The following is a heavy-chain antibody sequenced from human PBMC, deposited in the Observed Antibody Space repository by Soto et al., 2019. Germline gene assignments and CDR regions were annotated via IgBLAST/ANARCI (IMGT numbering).Heavy chain of an antibody. CDR2: IS. CDR1: GFTFSSYG. Sequence: QVQLVESGGGVVQPGRSLRLSCAASGFTFSSYGMHWVRQAPGKGLEWVAVISYYADSVKGRFTISRDNSKNTLYLQMNSLRAEDTAVYYCAKEAAAGTMDYWGQGTLVTVSS. D-gene: IGHD6-13*01. CDR3: AKEAAAGTMDY. V-gene: IGHV3-30*18. J-gene: IGHJ4*02.